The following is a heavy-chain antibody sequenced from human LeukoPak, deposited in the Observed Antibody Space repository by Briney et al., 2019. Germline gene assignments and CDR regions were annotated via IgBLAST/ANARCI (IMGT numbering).Heavy chain of an antibody. CDR2: SCSDGKA. D-gene: IGHD3-10*01. CDR1: GFTFDDHA. V-gene: IGHV3-43*02. Sequence: GGSLRLSCAASGFTFDDHAMHWVRQAPGKGLEGVSLSCSDGKAYNTDSVKGRGTISRDNRKNSLYLEINSLRTEDTALYHCASQTKYYYGSGSYWTAFDIWGQGTMVTVSS. CDR3: ASQTKYYYGSGSYWTAFDI. J-gene: IGHJ3*02.